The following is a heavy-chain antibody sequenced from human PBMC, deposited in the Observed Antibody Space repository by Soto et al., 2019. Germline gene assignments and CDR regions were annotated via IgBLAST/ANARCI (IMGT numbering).Heavy chain of an antibody. CDR3: ARSRPLDFGYYGDCDY. CDR2: IIPIFGTP. V-gene: IGHV1-69*05. Sequence: SGNGWYTASGGTFSDFAINWLRQAPGQGLEWMGGIIPIFGTPNYAQKFQGRVTITTDKSTSTAYMDLSGLRSADTAVYFCARSRPLDFGYYGDCDYWGKVNLVTVS. D-gene: IGHD4-17*01. J-gene: IGHJ4*02. CDR1: GGTFSDFA.